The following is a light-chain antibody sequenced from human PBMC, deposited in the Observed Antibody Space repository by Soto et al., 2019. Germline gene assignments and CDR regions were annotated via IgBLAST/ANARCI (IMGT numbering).Light chain of an antibody. Sequence: QSVLTQPPSASGSPGQSVAISCTGTSSDVGGYNYVSWYQQHPGKAPKLMIYEVNNRPSGVPDRFSGSKSGNTASLTVYGLQDEDEDDYYCSSYARSSKVFGTGTKHTVL. CDR3: SSYARSSKV. V-gene: IGLV2-8*01. CDR1: SSDVGGYNY. CDR2: EVN. J-gene: IGLJ1*01.